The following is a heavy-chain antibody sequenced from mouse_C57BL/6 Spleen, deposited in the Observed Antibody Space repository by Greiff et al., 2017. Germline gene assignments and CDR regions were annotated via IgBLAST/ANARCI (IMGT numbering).Heavy chain of an antibody. CDR1: GYTFTDYE. J-gene: IGHJ3*01. D-gene: IGHD1-1*01. Sequence: QVQLQQSGAELVRPGASVTLSCKASGYTFTDYEMHWVKQTPVHGLEWIGAIDPETGGTAYNQKFKGKAILTADKSSSTAYMELRSLTSEDSAVYYCTRRGTYYGSSPSFAYWGQGTLVTVSA. CDR3: TRRGTYYGSSPSFAY. V-gene: IGHV1-15*01. CDR2: IDPETGGT.